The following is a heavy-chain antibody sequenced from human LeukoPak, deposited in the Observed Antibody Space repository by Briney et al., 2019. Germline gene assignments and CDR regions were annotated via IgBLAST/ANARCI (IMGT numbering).Heavy chain of an antibody. D-gene: IGHD3-10*01. Sequence: PSETLSVTCTVSGGPISDFYWSWIRQSPEKGLEWLGYIFPTGSTNYNPSVKSRVTISMDTSKNQFSLRLNSVTAADTAVYYCARHPQEFRSDWFDPWGQGTLVTVSS. V-gene: IGHV4-59*08. J-gene: IGHJ5*02. CDR1: GGPISDFY. CDR2: IFPTGST. CDR3: ARHPQEFRSDWFDP.